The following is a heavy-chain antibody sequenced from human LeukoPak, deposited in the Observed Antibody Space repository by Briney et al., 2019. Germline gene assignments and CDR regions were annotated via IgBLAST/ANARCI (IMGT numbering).Heavy chain of an antibody. Sequence: GGSLRLSCAASGFTFNTYAMSWVRQAPGKGLEWVSGISGSGGSTYYADSVKGRFTISRDNSKNTLYLQMNSLGAEDTAVYYCAKAGYSSSWLRLPFDYWGQGTLVTVSS. CDR3: AKAGYSSSWLRLPFDY. J-gene: IGHJ4*02. CDR1: GFTFNTYA. CDR2: ISGSGGST. V-gene: IGHV3-23*01. D-gene: IGHD6-13*01.